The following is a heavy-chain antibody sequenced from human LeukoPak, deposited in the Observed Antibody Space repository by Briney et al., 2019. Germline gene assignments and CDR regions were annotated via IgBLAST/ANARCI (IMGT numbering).Heavy chain of an antibody. CDR1: GFTFSSYA. J-gene: IGHJ3*02. CDR3: ASLSGPLKGNAFDI. CDR2: ISYDGSNK. D-gene: IGHD5-12*01. V-gene: IGHV3-30-3*01. Sequence: SLRLSCAASGFTFSSYAMHWVRQAPGKGLEWVAVISYDGSNKYYADSVKGRFTISRDNSKNTLYLQMNSLRAEDTAVYYCASLSGPLKGNAFDIWGQGTMVTVSS.